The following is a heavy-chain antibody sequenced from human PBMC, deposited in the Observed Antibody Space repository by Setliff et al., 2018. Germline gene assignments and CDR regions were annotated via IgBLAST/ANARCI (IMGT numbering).Heavy chain of an antibody. CDR2: INPDNGNR. CDR1: GFTLTSYP. J-gene: IGHJ3*02. D-gene: IGHD3-3*01. Sequence: ASVKVSCKASGFTLTSYPIHWVRQAPGQRLEWMGWINPDNGNRKYSQRFQGRVTITRDTSASTVFLELSTLRSEDTAVYYCTRDFLGAAASFDIWGQGTMVTV. CDR3: TRDFLGAAASFDI. V-gene: IGHV1-3*01.